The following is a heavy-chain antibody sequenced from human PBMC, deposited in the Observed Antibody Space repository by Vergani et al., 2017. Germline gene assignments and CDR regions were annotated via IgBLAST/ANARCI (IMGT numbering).Heavy chain of an antibody. Sequence: EVQLLESGGGLVQPGGSLRLSCAASGFTFSSYAMSWVRQAPGKGLEWVSAISGSGGSTYYADSVKGRFTISRDNSKNTLYLQMNSLRAEDTAVYYCAKDPGRIVVVIAIPFFDYWGQGTLVTVSS. CDR1: GFTFSSYA. D-gene: IGHD2-21*01. J-gene: IGHJ4*02. V-gene: IGHV3-23*01. CDR3: AKDPGRIVVVIAIPFFDY. CDR2: ISGSGGST.